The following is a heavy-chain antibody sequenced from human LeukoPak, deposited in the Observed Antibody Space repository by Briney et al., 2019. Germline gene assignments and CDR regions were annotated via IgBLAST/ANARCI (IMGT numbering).Heavy chain of an antibody. Sequence: GSLRLSCADSGFTFSSYWMSWVRQAPGKGLEWVANIKQDGSEKYYVDSVKGRFTISRDNAKNSLYLQMNSLRAEDTAVYYCARDRGTYYWGQGTLVTVSS. CDR3: ARDRGTYY. D-gene: IGHD1-1*01. V-gene: IGHV3-7*01. CDR1: GFTFSSYW. CDR2: IKQDGSEK. J-gene: IGHJ4*02.